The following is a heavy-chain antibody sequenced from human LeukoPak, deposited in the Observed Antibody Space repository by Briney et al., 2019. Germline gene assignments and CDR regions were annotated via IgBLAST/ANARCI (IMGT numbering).Heavy chain of an antibody. D-gene: IGHD1-14*01. CDR2: IIPIFPKS. J-gene: IGHJ4*02. V-gene: IGHV1-69*01. CDR3: ARDGVRNMGLRLDY. Sequence: ASVKVSCKSSGGTFGVNAIHWERQAPGQGLEWMGDIIPIFPKSNYAQKFQGRVTFTADESTSTAYMEMSSLTSEDTAVYYCARDGVRNMGLRLDYWGQGTLVIVSS. CDR1: GGTFGVNA.